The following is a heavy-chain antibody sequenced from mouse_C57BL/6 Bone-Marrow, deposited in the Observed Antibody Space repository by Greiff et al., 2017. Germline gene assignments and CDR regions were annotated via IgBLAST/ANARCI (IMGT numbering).Heavy chain of an antibody. Sequence: EVQLQQSGAELVRPGASVKLSCTASGFNIKDDYMHWVKQRPEQGLEWIGWIDPENGDTEYASKFQGKATITADTSSNTAYLQLSSLTSEDTAVXYCTTLLSGLLGFAYGGQGTLVTVSA. D-gene: IGHD2-10*01. CDR3: TTLLSGLLGFAY. CDR2: IDPENGDT. CDR1: GFNIKDDY. V-gene: IGHV14-4*01. J-gene: IGHJ3*01.